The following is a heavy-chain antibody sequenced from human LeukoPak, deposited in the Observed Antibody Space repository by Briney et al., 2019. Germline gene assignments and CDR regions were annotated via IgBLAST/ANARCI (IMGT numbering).Heavy chain of an antibody. CDR3: ASSYNWNDGTDI. CDR1: GGSFSGYY. J-gene: IGHJ3*02. CDR2: INHSGST. D-gene: IGHD1-1*01. V-gene: IGHV4-34*01. Sequence: SETLSLTCAVYGGSFSGYYWGWIRQPPRKGLEWIGEINHSGSTNYNPSLKSRVTISVDTSKNQFSLKLSSVTAADTAVYYCASSYNWNDGTDIWGQGTMVTVSS.